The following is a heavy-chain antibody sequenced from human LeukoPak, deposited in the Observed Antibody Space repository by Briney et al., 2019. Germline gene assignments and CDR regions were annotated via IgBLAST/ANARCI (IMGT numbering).Heavy chain of an antibody. Sequence: GGSLRLSCAASGFTFSSYAMSWVRQAPGKGLEWVSAISGSGGSTYYADPVRGRFTISRDNSKNTLYVQMNSLRDEDTAVYDCTKDEPDHYQRNYEPQDWVQGTLVTVSS. V-gene: IGHV3-23*01. D-gene: IGHD1-14*01. CDR3: TKDEPDHYQRNYEPQD. J-gene: IGHJ4*02. CDR2: ISGSGGST. CDR1: GFTFSSYA.